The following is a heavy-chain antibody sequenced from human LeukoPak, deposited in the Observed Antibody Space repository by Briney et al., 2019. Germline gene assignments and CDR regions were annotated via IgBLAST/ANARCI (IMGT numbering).Heavy chain of an antibody. CDR3: ASSGSYRFDY. CDR2: ITASGTAM. J-gene: IGHJ4*02. V-gene: IGHV3-48*02. Sequence: GGSLRLSCAASGFTFSSYSMNWVRQAPGKGLEWASHITASGTAMFYADSVKGRFTISRDNAKNSLYLQMSSLRDEDTAVYYCASSGSYRFDYWGQGTLVTVSS. D-gene: IGHD1-26*01. CDR1: GFTFSSYS.